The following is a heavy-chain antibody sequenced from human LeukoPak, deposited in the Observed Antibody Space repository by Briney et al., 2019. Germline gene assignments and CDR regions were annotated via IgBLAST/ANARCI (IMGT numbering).Heavy chain of an antibody. CDR3: ARVRATFSPHFDN. Sequence: PGGSLRLFCAASGFTFSSCWMHWVRQAPGKGLMWVSRINSDGSITNYADSVKGRFTISRDNAKNTLYLQMNSLRAEDTAVYYCARVRATFSPHFDNWGQGTLVTVSS. J-gene: IGHJ4*02. CDR2: INSDGSIT. CDR1: GFTFSSCW. D-gene: IGHD5-12*01. V-gene: IGHV3-74*01.